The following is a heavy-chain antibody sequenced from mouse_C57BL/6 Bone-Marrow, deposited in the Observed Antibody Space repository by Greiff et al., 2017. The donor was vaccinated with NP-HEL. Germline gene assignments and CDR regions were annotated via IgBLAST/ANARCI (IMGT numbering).Heavy chain of an antibody. V-gene: IGHV14-4*01. J-gene: IGHJ3*01. CDR3: TTRGWFAY. CDR2: IDPENGDT. Sequence: EVQLVESGAELVRPGASVKLSCTASGFNIKDDYMHWVKQRPEQGLEWIGWIDPENGDTEYASKFQGKATITADTSSNTAYLQLSSLTSEDTAVYYCTTRGWFAYWGQGTLVTVSA. CDR1: GFNIKDDY.